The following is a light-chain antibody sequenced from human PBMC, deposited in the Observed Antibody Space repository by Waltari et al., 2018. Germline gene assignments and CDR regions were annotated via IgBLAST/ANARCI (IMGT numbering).Light chain of an antibody. Sequence: EIVLTQSPGTLSLYLGERAPFSCRTSQSVSRALAWYQQKPGQAPRLLIYGASTRATGIPDRFSGSGSGTDFSLTISRLEPDDFAVYYCQHYLRLPVTFGQGTTVEI. CDR1: QSVSRA. J-gene: IGKJ1*01. CDR3: QHYLRLPVT. V-gene: IGKV3-20*01. CDR2: GAS.